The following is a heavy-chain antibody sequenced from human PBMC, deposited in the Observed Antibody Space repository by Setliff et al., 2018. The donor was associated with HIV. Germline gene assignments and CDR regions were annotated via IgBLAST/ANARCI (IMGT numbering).Heavy chain of an antibody. D-gene: IGHD3-22*01. CDR3: ASRVYYYDSNNFLREEGFDP. V-gene: IGHV4-39*01. J-gene: IGHJ5*02. CDR2: IHYNEKT. CDR1: GGSASNSRYY. Sequence: NPSETLSLTCTVSGGSASNSRYYWAWIRQPPGKGLEYIGSIHYNEKTYYNPSLKSRVTISIDTSKNQFSLNLTSVTAADTAVYYCASRVYYYDSNNFLREEGFDPWGQGTQVTVSS.